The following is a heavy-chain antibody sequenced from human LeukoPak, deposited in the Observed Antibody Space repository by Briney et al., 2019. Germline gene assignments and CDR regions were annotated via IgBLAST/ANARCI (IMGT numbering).Heavy chain of an antibody. V-gene: IGHV1-18*01. CDR2: ISAYNGNT. J-gene: IGHJ3*02. CDR3: ARDPLLRYCSGGSCYQVALDI. D-gene: IGHD2-15*01. Sequence: ASVKVSCKASGYTFTSYGISWVRQAPGQGLEWMGWISAYNGNTNYAQKLQGRVTMTTDTSTSTAYMELRSLRSDDTAVYYCARDPLLRYCSGGSCYQVALDIWGQGTMVTVSS. CDR1: GYTFTSYG.